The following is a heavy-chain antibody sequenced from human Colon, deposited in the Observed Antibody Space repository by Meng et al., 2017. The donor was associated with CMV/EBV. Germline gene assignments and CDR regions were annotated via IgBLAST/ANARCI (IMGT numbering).Heavy chain of an antibody. CDR3: AREDYGVGSFDY. Sequence: GSLRLSCTVSGGSISSYYWSWIRQPPGKGLEWIGYIYYSGSTNYNPSLKSRVSISMDTSKNQLSLKLDSVTAADTAVYFCAREDYGVGSFDYWGQGMLVTVSS. CDR1: GGSISSYY. CDR2: IYYSGST. J-gene: IGHJ4*02. D-gene: IGHD4/OR15-4a*01. V-gene: IGHV4-59*01.